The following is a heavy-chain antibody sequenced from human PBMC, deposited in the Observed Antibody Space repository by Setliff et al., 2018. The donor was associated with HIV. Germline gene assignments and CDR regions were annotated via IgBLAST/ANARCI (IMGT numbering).Heavy chain of an antibody. D-gene: IGHD6-19*01. CDR2: ISAYNGKT. CDR1: GYTFSDYG. V-gene: IGHV1-18*01. CDR3: ARGRHSSGSLEDAFDI. Sequence: ASVKVSCKASGYTFSDYGISWVRQAPGQGLEWMGWISAYNGKTNSAQKVQGRVTMTTDTSTSTAYMELGSLISDDTAVYYCARGRHSSGSLEDAFDIWGQGTMVTVSS. J-gene: IGHJ3*02.